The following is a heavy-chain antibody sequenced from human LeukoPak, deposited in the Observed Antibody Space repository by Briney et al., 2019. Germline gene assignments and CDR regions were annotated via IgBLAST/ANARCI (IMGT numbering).Heavy chain of an antibody. CDR1: GFTFSGYG. J-gene: IGHJ4*02. D-gene: IGHD6-19*01. V-gene: IGHV3-30*03. Sequence: GRSLRLSCAASGFTFSGYGMHWVRQAPGKGLEWVAVISYDGTNKYYADSVKGRFTISRDNSKNTLYLQMDSLRTEDTAVYHWARVELYASGWYGSIDYWGQGALVAVSS. CDR2: ISYDGTNK. CDR3: ARVELYASGWYGSIDY.